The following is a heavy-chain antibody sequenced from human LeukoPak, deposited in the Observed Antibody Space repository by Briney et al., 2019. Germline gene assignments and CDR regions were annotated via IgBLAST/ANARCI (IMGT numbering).Heavy chain of an antibody. CDR3: ARYYDFWSGYSDRAFDY. D-gene: IGHD3-3*01. CDR2: MNPNSGNT. CDR1: GYTFTSYD. V-gene: IGHV1-8*01. Sequence: AASVKVSCKAYGYTFTSYDINLVRQATGQGLEWMGWMNPNSGNTGYAQKFQGRVTMTRNTSISTAYMELSSLRSEDTAVYYCARYYDFWSGYSDRAFDYWGQGTLVTVSS. J-gene: IGHJ4*02.